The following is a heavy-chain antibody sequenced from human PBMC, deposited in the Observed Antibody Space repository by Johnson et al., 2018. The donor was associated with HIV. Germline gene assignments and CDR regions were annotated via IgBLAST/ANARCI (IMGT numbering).Heavy chain of an antibody. Sequence: VQLVESGGGLAQPGGSLRLSCAASGFRFSTYALHWVRQTPGKGLEWVALISDDGNNKYYADSVQGRSTIPRDNSKNTLYLQMNSLRAEDTAIYYCAKYAPLNYEIDYSSSSSAFDIWGQGTMVTVSS. CDR1: GFRFSTYA. CDR2: ISDDGNNK. D-gene: IGHD6-6*01. CDR3: AKYAPLNYEIDYSSSSSAFDI. V-gene: IGHV3-30-3*01. J-gene: IGHJ3*02.